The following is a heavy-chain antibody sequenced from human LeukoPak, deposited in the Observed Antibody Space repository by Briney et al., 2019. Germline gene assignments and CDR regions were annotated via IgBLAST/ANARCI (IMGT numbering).Heavy chain of an antibody. CDR1: GGSISSYY. V-gene: IGHV4-59*08. D-gene: IGHD3-22*01. CDR3: SRSSGYFYYFDS. CDR2: IYYSGST. J-gene: IGHJ4*02. Sequence: SETLSLTCTVSGGSISSYYWSWIRQPPGKGLEWIGYIYYSGSTNYNPSLKSRVTISVKTSKNQFSLKLSSVTAADTAVYYCSRSSGYFYYFDSWGRGTLVTVSS.